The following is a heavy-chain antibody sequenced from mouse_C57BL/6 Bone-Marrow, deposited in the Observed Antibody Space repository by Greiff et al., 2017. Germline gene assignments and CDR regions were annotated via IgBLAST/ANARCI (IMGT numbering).Heavy chain of an antibody. CDR2: INPNNGGT. V-gene: IGHV1-26*01. Sequence: VQLQQSGPELVKPGASVKISCKASGYTFTDYYMNWVKQSHGKSLEWIGDINPNNGGTSYNQKFKGKATLTVDKSSSTAYMELRSLTSEDSAVYYCAREGYYYGSSPDYWGQGTTLTVSS. CDR1: GYTFTDYY. D-gene: IGHD1-1*01. CDR3: AREGYYYGSSPDY. J-gene: IGHJ2*01.